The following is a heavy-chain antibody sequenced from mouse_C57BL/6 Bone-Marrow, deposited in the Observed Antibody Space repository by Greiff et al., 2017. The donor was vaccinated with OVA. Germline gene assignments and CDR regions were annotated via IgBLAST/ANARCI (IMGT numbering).Heavy chain of an antibody. CDR1: GYTFTSYW. V-gene: IGHV1-59*01. CDR3: ARWGLRRGGYYYAMDY. Sequence: QVHVKQPGAELVRPGTSVKLSCKASGYTFTSYWMHWVKQRPGQGLEWIGVIDPSDSYTNYNQKFKGKATLTVDTSSSTAYMQLSSLTSEDSAVYYCARWGLRRGGYYYAMDYWGQGTSVTVSS. J-gene: IGHJ4*01. CDR2: IDPSDSYT. D-gene: IGHD2-4*01.